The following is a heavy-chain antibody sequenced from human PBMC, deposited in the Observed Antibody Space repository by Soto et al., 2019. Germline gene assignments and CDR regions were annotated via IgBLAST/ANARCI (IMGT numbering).Heavy chain of an antibody. CDR1: GGSFSGYY. V-gene: IGHV4-34*01. CDR2: INHSGGT. J-gene: IGHJ6*03. CDR3: ARGVVVPAATYYYYYYMDV. Sequence: QVQLQQWGAGLLKPSETLSLTCAVYGGSFSGYYWSWIRQPPGKGLEWIGEINHSGGTNSNPSLKSRVTISVDTSKNQFSLKLSSMTAADTAVYYCARGVVVPAATYYYYYYMDVWGKGTTVTVSS. D-gene: IGHD2-2*01.